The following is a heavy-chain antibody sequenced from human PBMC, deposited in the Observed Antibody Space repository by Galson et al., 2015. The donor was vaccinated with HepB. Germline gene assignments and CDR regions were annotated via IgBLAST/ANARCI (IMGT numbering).Heavy chain of an antibody. CDR2: ISFDGNNK. V-gene: IGHV3-30*04. J-gene: IGHJ2*01. D-gene: IGHD3-9*01. Sequence: SLRLSCAASAFTFDAYAMHWVRQTPGKGLEWVAAISFDGNNKFYADSVKGRFTISRDSFKNTLYLQMNSLGVEDTAVYYCARGRKFRCIDWLLQDDWYLDLWGRGTLVTVSS. CDR3: ARGRKFRCIDWLLQDDWYLDL. CDR1: AFTFDAYA.